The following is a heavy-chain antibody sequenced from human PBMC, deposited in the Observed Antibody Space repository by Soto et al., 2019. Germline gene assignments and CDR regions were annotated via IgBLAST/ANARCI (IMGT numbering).Heavy chain of an antibody. J-gene: IGHJ4*02. CDR2: INNDGSST. D-gene: IGHD6-25*01. V-gene: IGHV3-74*01. CDR3: AKGSGAQSGLLDY. CDR1: GFTFSSYW. Sequence: EVQLVESGGGLVQTGGSLRLSCAASGFTFSSYWMHWVRQAPGKGLVWVSRINNDGSSTTDADSVKGRFTISRDNAKNTLYLQMNSLRDEDRAVYYCAKGSGAQSGLLDYWGQGTLVTVSS.